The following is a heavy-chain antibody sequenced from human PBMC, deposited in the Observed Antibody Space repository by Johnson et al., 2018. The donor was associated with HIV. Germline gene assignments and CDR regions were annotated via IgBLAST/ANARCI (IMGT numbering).Heavy chain of an antibody. Sequence: QVQLVESGGGVVQPGRSLRLSCAASGFTFDDYAMHWVRQAPGKGLEWVAVISYDGSNKYYADSVKGRFTISRDNSKNTLYLQMNSLRAEDTAVYYCAREYSSLSQGAYDIWGQGTMVTVSS. CDR2: ISYDGSNK. CDR1: GFTFDDYA. V-gene: IGHV3-30-3*01. D-gene: IGHD6-6*01. J-gene: IGHJ3*02. CDR3: AREYSSLSQGAYDI.